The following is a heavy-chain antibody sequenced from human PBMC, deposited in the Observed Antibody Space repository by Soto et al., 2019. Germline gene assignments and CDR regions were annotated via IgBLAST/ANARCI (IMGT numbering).Heavy chain of an antibody. V-gene: IGHV1-3*01. D-gene: IGHD3-3*01. CDR1: GYRFTNYA. CDR2: INAGTGHT. J-gene: IGHJ4*01. Sequence: ASVKVSCQTSGYRFTNYAMHWVRQAPGQGLEWMGWINAGTGHTAFSQKLQGRVNINRDTSASTAYMELNNLKYEATAVYYCARDAKVFGVINNPYDFWG. CDR3: ARDAKVFGVINNPYDF.